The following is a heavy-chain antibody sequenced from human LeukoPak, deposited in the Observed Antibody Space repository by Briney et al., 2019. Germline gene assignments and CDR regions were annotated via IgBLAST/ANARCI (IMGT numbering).Heavy chain of an antibody. CDR1: GNYW. V-gene: IGHV3-74*01. J-gene: IGHJ4*02. Sequence: GGSLRLSCAASGNYWIHWVRQVPGKGLVWVSHTNSDGSWTSYADSVKDRFTISKDNAKNTVYLQMNSLRAEDTAVYYCVSFYETYWGRGTLVTVSS. D-gene: IGHD2/OR15-2a*01. CDR2: TNSDGSWT. CDR3: VSFYETY.